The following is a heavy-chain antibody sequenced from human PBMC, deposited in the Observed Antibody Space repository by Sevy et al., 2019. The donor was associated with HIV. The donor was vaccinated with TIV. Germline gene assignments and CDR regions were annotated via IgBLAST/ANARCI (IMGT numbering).Heavy chain of an antibody. CDR1: GFTFDDYG. Sequence: GGSLRLSCAASGFTFDDYGMSWVRQAPGKGLEWVSSIIGNGVLTSYVESVKGRFTISRDNAENSLYLQMNSLRAEDTALYFCVREESCGGDCYYFDYWGQGTLVTVSS. V-gene: IGHV3-20*04. J-gene: IGHJ4*02. D-gene: IGHD2-21*02. CDR3: VREESCGGDCYYFDY. CDR2: IIGNGVLT.